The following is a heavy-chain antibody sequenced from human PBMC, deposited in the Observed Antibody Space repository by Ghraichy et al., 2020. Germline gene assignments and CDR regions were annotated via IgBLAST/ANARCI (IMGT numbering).Heavy chain of an antibody. Sequence: GGSLRLSCAASGFTFSSYAMHWVHQAPGKGLEWVAVISYDGSNKYYADSVKGRFTISRDNSKNTLYLQMNSLRAEDTAVYYCARQEGSGWSQGTLVTVSS. CDR2: ISYDGSNK. CDR1: GFTFSSYA. V-gene: IGHV3-30-3*01. D-gene: IGHD6-19*01. J-gene: IGHJ4*02. CDR3: ARQEGSG.